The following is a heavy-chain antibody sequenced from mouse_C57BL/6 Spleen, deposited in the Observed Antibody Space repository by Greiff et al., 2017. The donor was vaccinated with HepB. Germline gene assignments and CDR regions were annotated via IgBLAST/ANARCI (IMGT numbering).Heavy chain of an antibody. Sequence: VQLQQSGPELVKPGASVKISCKASGYTFTDYYMNWVKQSHGKSLEWIGDINPNNGGTSYNQKFKGKATLTVDKSSSTAYMELRSLTSEDSAVYYCARWGDPYYYAMDYWGQGTSVTVSS. CDR2: INPNNGGT. CDR3: ARWGDPYYYAMDY. D-gene: IGHD3-3*01. V-gene: IGHV1-26*01. J-gene: IGHJ4*01. CDR1: GYTFTDYY.